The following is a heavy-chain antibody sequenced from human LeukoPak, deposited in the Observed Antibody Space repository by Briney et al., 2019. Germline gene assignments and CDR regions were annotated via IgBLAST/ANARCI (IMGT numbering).Heavy chain of an antibody. Sequence: GGSLRLSCATAGFTFSAFSMYWVRQAPGKGLEYVAGISYNGGSIEYSNSVKGRFTISRDESKNTLSLQMGSLRADDMAVYYCARRALHAGGYRGYHFDYWGQGTLVAVSS. J-gene: IGHJ4*02. V-gene: IGHV3-64*01. CDR2: ISYNGGSI. CDR1: GFTFSAFS. CDR3: ARRALHAGGYRGYHFDY. D-gene: IGHD5-12*01.